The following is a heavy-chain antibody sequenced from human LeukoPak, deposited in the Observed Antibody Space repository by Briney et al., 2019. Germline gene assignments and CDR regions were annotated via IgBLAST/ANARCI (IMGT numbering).Heavy chain of an antibody. Sequence: GASVKVSCKASGYTFTSYDIDWVRQGTGQGLEWMGWMNPNSGNTGYAQRFQGRVTITRNTSISTAYMELSSLRSEDTAVYYCARVRYSSSWYTNWFDPWGQGTLVTVSS. CDR2: MNPNSGNT. CDR3: ARVRYSSSWYTNWFDP. J-gene: IGHJ5*02. V-gene: IGHV1-8*03. CDR1: GYTFTSYD. D-gene: IGHD6-13*01.